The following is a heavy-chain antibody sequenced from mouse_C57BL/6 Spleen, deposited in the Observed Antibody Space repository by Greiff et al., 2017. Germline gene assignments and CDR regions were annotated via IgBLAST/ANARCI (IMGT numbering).Heavy chain of an antibody. CDR2: IYPGSGNT. D-gene: IGHD4-1*01. CDR3: ARSPNWEAWFAY. CDR1: GYTFTDYY. V-gene: IGHV1-76*01. Sequence: VQLQQSGAELVRPGASVKLSCKASGYTFTDYYINWVKQRPGQGLEWIARIYPGSGNTYYNEKFKGKATLTAEKSSSTAYMQLSSLTSEDSAVYFCARSPNWEAWFAYWGQGTLVTVSA. J-gene: IGHJ3*01.